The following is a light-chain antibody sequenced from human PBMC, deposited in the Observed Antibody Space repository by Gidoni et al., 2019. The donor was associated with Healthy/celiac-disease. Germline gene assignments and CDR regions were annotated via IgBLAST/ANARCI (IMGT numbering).Light chain of an antibody. CDR2: DVN. V-gene: IGLV2-14*03. Sequence: QSALTQPASVSGSPGQSITISCTGTSSDVGGYNYVSWYQQHPGKAPKVMIYDVNHRPSGVSNRFSGSKSGNTASLTISGLQAEDEADYYCSSSLRGTTYVFGTGTKVTVL. CDR1: SSDVGGYNY. CDR3: SSSLRGTTYV. J-gene: IGLJ1*01.